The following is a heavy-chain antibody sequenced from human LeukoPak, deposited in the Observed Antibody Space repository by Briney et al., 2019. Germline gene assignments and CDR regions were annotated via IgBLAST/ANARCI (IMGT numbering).Heavy chain of an antibody. Sequence: PGGSLRLSCAASGFMFNGYSMCWVRQAPGKGLEWVSYISSSSYYTNYADSVKGRFTISRDNAKNSLYLQMNSLRAEDTAVYYCAGWGKYCSSTSCYEDAFHIWAEGTMGTVSS. V-gene: IGHV3-11*03. CDR3: AGWGKYCSSTSCYEDAFHI. CDR1: GFMFNGYS. J-gene: IGHJ3*02. D-gene: IGHD2-2*01. CDR2: ISSSSYYT.